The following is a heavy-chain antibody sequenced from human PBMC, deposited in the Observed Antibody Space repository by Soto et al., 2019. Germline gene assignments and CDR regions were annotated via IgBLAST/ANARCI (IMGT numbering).Heavy chain of an antibody. Sequence: PSETLSLTCTVSGGYISSSSWSWIQQPPGKGLEWIGYIYYSGSTNYNPSLKSRVTISVDTSKNQFSLKLSSVTAADTAVYYCARAVRGYSYGLDYWGQGTLVSVSS. CDR1: GGYISSSS. J-gene: IGHJ4*02. V-gene: IGHV4-59*01. CDR2: IYYSGST. CDR3: ARAVRGYSYGLDY. D-gene: IGHD5-18*01.